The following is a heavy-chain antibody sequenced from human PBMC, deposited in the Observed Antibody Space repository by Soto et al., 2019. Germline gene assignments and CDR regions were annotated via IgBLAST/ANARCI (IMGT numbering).Heavy chain of an antibody. CDR3: ARDKITGLFDY. CDR1: GCSISSSSYY. D-gene: IGHD2-8*02. CDR2: INHSGST. Sequence: LETLSLTCTVSGCSISSSSYYWGWIRQPPGKGLEWIGSINHSGSTNYNPSLKSRVTISVDTSKNQFSLKLTSVTAADTAVYYCARDKITGLFDYWGQGTLVTVSS. J-gene: IGHJ4*02. V-gene: IGHV4-39*07.